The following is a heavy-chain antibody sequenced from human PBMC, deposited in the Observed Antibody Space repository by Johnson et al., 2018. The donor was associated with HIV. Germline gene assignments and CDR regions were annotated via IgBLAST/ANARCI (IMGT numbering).Heavy chain of an antibody. CDR2: IRSKTYGGTT. CDR1: GFKFGDYA. V-gene: IGHV3-49*03. Sequence: VQLVESGGGLVQPGQSLRLSCTASGFKFGDYAMSWFRQAPGKGLEWVSFIRSKTYGGTTDYAAPVKGRFTISRDDSKNTLYLEMGSLTTEDTAVYYCAIPYYFDSGDYQWGQGTVVTVSS. J-gene: IGHJ3*01. CDR3: AIPYYFDSGDYQ. D-gene: IGHD3-22*01.